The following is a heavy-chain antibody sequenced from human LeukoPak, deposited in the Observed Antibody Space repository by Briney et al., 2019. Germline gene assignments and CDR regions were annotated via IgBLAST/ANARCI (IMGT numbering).Heavy chain of an antibody. J-gene: IGHJ4*02. CDR2: INGDGRNI. CDR1: GFTFSSYW. Sequence: PGGSLRLSCVASGFTFSSYWMHWVRQDPRKGLVWVSRINGDGRNINYADSVRGRFTISRDNAKNTLYLQMNTLRVEDTAVYYCAKQRGYCSSTSCLSPIDYWGQGTLVTVSS. CDR3: AKQRGYCSSTSCLSPIDY. D-gene: IGHD2-2*01. V-gene: IGHV3-74*01.